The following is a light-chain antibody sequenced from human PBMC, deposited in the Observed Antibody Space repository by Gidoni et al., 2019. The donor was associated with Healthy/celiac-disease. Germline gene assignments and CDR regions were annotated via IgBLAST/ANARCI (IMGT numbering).Light chain of an antibody. CDR2: YSS. J-gene: IGKJ1*01. Sequence: EMVLTPSPATLSLSPGERATLYCRASQSVSSYLAWYQQKPDQAPSLLIYYSSNRATGIPASFSGSGSGTAFTLTISSLEPEDFAVYYCQQRSNWPPWTFGQGTKVEIK. V-gene: IGKV3-11*01. CDR3: QQRSNWPPWT. CDR1: QSVSSY.